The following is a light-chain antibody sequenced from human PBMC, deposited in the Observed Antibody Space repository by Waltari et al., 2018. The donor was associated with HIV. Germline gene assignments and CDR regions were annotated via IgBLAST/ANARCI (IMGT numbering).Light chain of an antibody. J-gene: IGKJ1*01. CDR1: QNVGAF. V-gene: IGKV1-5*03. CDR3: HQYASFSGT. CDR2: QAS. Sequence: IRLTQSPPSLSASPGDRVAITCRAGQNVGAFLAWYQQKPGKPPKLLIFQASILEGGVPSRFSGSVSGSDFTLTINGLQSDDFATYYCHQYASFSGTFGQGTKVEL.